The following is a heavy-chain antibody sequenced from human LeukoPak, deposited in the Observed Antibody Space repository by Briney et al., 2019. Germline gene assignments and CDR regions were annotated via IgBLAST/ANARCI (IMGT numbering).Heavy chain of an antibody. CDR1: GFTFSSYA. CDR3: AKGRVTIIVVVITTSKDAFDI. D-gene: IGHD3-22*01. CDR2: ISGSGGST. J-gene: IGHJ3*02. V-gene: IGHV3-23*01. Sequence: PGGSLRLSCAASGFTFSSYAMSWVRQAPGKGLEWVSAISGSGGSTYYADSVKGRFTISRDNSKNTLYLQMNSLRAEDTAVYYCAKGRVTIIVVVITTSKDAFDIWGQGTMVTVSS.